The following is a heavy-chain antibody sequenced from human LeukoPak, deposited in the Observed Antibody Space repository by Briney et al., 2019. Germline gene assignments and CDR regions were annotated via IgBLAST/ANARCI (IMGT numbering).Heavy chain of an antibody. CDR3: ARDGKYGDFDS. Sequence: GGSLRLSCAASEFTFSNCAMSWVRQAPGKGLDWVSAISGSGGSTYYADSVKGRFTITRDNAKNTLNLQMHSLRAEDTAVYYCARDGKYGDFDSWGQGTLVTVSS. J-gene: IGHJ5*01. V-gene: IGHV3-23*01. CDR2: ISGSGGST. CDR1: EFTFSNCA. D-gene: IGHD4-17*01.